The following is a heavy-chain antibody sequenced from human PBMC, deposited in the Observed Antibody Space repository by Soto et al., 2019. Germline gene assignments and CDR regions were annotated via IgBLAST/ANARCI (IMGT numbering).Heavy chain of an antibody. D-gene: IGHD2-2*02. CDR2: ISGSGGST. J-gene: IGHJ4*02. CDR1: GFTFSSYA. Sequence: EVQLLESGGGLVQPGGSLRLSCAASGFTFSSYAMSWVRQAPGKGLEWVSAISGSGGSTYYADSVKGRFTISRDNPKNTLYLQMNSLRAEDTAVYYCAGTPRYCSSTSCYSLPDYWGQGTLVTVSS. V-gene: IGHV3-23*01. CDR3: AGTPRYCSSTSCYSLPDY.